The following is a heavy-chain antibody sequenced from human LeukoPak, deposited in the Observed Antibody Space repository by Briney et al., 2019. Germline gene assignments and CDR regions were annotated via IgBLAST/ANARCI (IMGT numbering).Heavy chain of an antibody. Sequence: GGSLRLSCAASGFTFGSYNMNWVRQAPGKGPEWVSSITSSSSYIYYADSVKGRFTISRDNAKNSLYLQMDSLRVEDTAVYYCARDRYSGSYGPYYYYYMDVWGEGTTVTISS. D-gene: IGHD1-26*01. CDR2: ITSSSSYI. V-gene: IGHV3-21*06. CDR3: ARDRYSGSYGPYYYYYMDV. J-gene: IGHJ6*03. CDR1: GFTFGSYN.